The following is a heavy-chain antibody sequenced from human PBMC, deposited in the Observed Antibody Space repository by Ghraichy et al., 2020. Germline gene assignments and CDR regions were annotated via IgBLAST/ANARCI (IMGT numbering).Heavy chain of an antibody. CDR2: IWYDGSNK. J-gene: IGHJ6*02. CDR1: GFTFSSYG. D-gene: IGHD2/OR15-2a*01. Sequence: GGSLRLSCAASGFTFSSYGMHWVRQAPGKGLEWVAVIWYDGSNKYYADSVKGRFTISRDNSKNTLYLQMNSLRAEDTAVYYCARDDVLQDYYYYGMDVWGQGTTVTVSS. V-gene: IGHV3-33*08. CDR3: ARDDVLQDYYYYGMDV.